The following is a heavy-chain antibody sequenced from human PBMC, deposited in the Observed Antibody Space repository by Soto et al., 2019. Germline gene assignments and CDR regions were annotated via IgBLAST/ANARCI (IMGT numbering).Heavy chain of an antibody. CDR3: AKVGAYGSGKSLAY. J-gene: IGHJ4*02. D-gene: IGHD3-10*01. Sequence: QPGGSLRLSCAASGFTFSSYAMSWVRQAPGKGLEWVSAISGSGGSTYYADSVKGRFTISRDNSKNTLYLQMNSLRAEDTAVYYCAKVGAYGSGKSLAYWGQGPLVTVSS. V-gene: IGHV3-23*01. CDR2: ISGSGGST. CDR1: GFTFSSYA.